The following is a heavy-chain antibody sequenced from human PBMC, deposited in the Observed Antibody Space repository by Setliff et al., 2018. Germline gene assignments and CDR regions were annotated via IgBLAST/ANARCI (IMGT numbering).Heavy chain of an antibody. Sequence: ALVKVSCKASGYSFSSNAFHWVRQAPGQTLEWMGWIHAGSSNTLYSQRFQDRITISRDTSATTVHMELSSLRSDDTAVYYCARMSTSGPHYDYWGQGTLVTVSS. CDR2: IHAGSSNT. CDR1: GYSFSSNA. J-gene: IGHJ4*02. V-gene: IGHV1-3*01. D-gene: IGHD2-8*02. CDR3: ARMSTSGPHYDY.